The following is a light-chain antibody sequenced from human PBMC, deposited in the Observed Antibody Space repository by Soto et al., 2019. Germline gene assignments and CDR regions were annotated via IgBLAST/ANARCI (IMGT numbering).Light chain of an antibody. CDR1: QSVSRY. J-gene: IGKJ1*01. CDR2: DAS. CDR3: QHRSNRPPTWT. Sequence: EIVLTQSPATLSLSPGERATLSCRASQSVSRYLAWYQHKPGQAPRLLIYDASNRATGIPARFSGSGSGTDFTLTISSLEPEVFEVYYCQHRSNRPPTWTFGQGTRVEIK. V-gene: IGKV3-11*01.